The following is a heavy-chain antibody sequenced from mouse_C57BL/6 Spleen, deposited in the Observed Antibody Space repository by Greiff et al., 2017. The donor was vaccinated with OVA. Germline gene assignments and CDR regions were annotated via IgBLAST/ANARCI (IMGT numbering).Heavy chain of an antibody. CDR3: ARALRGYFDY. CDR1: GFTFSDYY. CDR2: INYDGSST. V-gene: IGHV5-16*01. J-gene: IGHJ2*01. Sequence: EVQLVESEGGLVQPGSSMKLSCTASGFTFSDYYMAWVRQVPEKGLEWVANINYDGSSTYYLDSLKSRFIISRDNAKNILYLQMSSLKSEDTATYYCARALRGYFDYWGQGTTLTVSS.